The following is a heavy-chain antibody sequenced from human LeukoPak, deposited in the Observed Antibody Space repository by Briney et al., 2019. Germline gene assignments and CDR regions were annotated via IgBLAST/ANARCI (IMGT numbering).Heavy chain of an antibody. Sequence: GGSLRLSCTVSGFTVSSNPMSWVRQAPGKGLEWVSFIYSGGNTHYSDSVKGRFTISRDNSKNTLYLQMNSPRAEDTAVYYCARRAGEYSHPYDYWGQGTLVTVSS. CDR2: IYSGGNT. CDR3: ARRAGEYSHPYDY. D-gene: IGHD4-17*01. CDR1: GFTVSSNP. J-gene: IGHJ4*02. V-gene: IGHV3-53*01.